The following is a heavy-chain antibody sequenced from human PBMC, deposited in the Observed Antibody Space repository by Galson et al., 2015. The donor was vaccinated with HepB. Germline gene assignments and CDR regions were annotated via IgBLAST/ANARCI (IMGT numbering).Heavy chain of an antibody. D-gene: IGHD6-25*01. CDR2: TYYRSQWYH. CDR1: GDSVSSDSSA. Sequence: CAISGDSVSSDSSAWNWIRQSPSRGLEWLGRTYYRSQWYHDYSGSLQSRITINAETSTNQFFLQLDSVTPEDTAVYYCARDGYLGLVYYFDYWGPGLLVTVS. CDR3: ARDGYLGLVYYFDY. J-gene: IGHJ4*02. V-gene: IGHV6-1*01.